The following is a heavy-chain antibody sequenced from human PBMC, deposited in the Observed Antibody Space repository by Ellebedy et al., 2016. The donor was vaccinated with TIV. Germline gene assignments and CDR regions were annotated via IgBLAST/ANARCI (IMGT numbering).Heavy chain of an antibody. J-gene: IGHJ4*02. CDR1: GFTFDNYA. V-gene: IGHV3-23*01. CDR2: IRGGGERT. CDR3: ARESLDGMVPRGDFDY. D-gene: IGHD3-10*01. Sequence: GGSLRLSXAASGFTFDNYAITWVRQAPGKGLEWVSAIRGGGERTYYADSVSGRFTVSRDNSKNTVYLQMDSLRAGDTAIYYCARESLDGMVPRGDFDYWGQGTLVTVSS.